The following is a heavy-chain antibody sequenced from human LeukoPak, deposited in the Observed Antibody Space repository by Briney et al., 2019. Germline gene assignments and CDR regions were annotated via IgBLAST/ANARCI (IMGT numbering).Heavy chain of an antibody. CDR1: GFTFDDYG. V-gene: IGHV3-20*04. D-gene: IGHD1-26*01. CDR3: AKDRGGSSELGDAFDV. CDR2: INWNGGST. J-gene: IGHJ3*01. Sequence: GGSLRLSCAASGFTFDDYGMSWVRQVPGQGLEWVSGINWNGGSTGNADSVKGRFTISRDNAKNSLYLQMNSLRVEDTALYYCAKDRGGSSELGDAFDVWGQGTMVRVSS.